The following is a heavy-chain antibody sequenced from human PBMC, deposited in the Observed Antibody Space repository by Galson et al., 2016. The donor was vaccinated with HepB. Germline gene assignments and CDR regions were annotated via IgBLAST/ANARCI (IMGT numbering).Heavy chain of an antibody. CDR2: IYYIGST. Sequence: SETLSLTCTVSGGSISSYYWSWIRQPPGKGLEWTGFIYYIGSTNYNSTLKSRVTISVDTSKNQFSLELTSVTAADTAVYYCGRGASYLDFWGQGKLVTVSS. CDR3: GRGASYLDF. CDR1: GGSISSYY. J-gene: IGHJ4*02. V-gene: IGHV4-59*01.